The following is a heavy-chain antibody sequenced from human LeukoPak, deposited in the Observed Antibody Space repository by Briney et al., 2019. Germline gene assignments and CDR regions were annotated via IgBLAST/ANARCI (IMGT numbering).Heavy chain of an antibody. Sequence: SETLSLTCAVYGGSFSGYYWSWIRQPPGKGLEWIGEINHSGSTNYNPSLKSRVTISVDTSKNQFSLKLSSVTAADTAVYYCARGARIVLMVYAYDYWGQGTLVTVSS. CDR2: INHSGST. CDR1: GGSFSGYY. V-gene: IGHV4-34*01. CDR3: ARGARIVLMVYAYDY. J-gene: IGHJ4*02. D-gene: IGHD2-8*01.